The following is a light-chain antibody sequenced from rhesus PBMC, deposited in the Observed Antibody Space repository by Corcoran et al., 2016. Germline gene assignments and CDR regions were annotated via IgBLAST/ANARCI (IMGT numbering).Light chain of an antibody. Sequence: DILLTQTPLSLPVTPGEPASISCRSSESLLHSNGNTYLDWYLQQPGQSLQVLIYGVSKRASGVPKRFSGSGSDTDFTLKINPVEAEDVGVYYCMQSTQWPLTFGGGTKVEIK. V-gene: IGKV2-86*01. CDR1: ESLLHSNGNTY. J-gene: IGKJ4*01. CDR2: GVS. CDR3: MQSTQWPLT.